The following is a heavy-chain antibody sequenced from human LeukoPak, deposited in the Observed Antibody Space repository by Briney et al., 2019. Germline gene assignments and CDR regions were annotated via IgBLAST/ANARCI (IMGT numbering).Heavy chain of an antibody. CDR3: ARSRAATFDC. CDR2: TYYRSKWSN. D-gene: IGHD2-15*01. CDR1: GDSFSSKSAA. Sequence: SQTLSLTCAISGDSFSSKSAAWHWIRQSPSRGLEWVGRTYYRSKWSNDYAASVKSRITVNPDTSKNQFSLQLSSVTPEDTAVYYCARSRAATFDCWGQGTLVTVSS. V-gene: IGHV6-1*01. J-gene: IGHJ4*02.